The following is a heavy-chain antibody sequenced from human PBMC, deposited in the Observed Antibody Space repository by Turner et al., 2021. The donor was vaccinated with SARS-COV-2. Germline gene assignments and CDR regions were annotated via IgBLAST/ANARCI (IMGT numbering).Heavy chain of an antibody. CDR2: IVFDGSNK. V-gene: IGHV3-30*18. J-gene: IGHJ4*02. D-gene: IGHD2-2*01. CDR1: GFSFNTYG. CDR3: AKRGSCSNNKCYLDY. Sequence: QVQLVESGGGLVQPGMSLRLSCAASGFSFNTYGMHWVRQAPGKGLEWVALIVFDGSNKVYADSVKGRFTISRDNSKNTLYLQMNSLRAEDTAVYYCAKRGSCSNNKCYLDYWGQGILVTVSS.